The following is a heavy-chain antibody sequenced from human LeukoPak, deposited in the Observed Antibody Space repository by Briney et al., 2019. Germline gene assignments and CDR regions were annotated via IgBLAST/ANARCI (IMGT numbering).Heavy chain of an antibody. V-gene: IGHV1-8*01. CDR1: GYTFATYD. CDR3: ARDREAMIVVALRAFDI. Sequence: ASVKVSCKASGYTFATYDINWVRQASGQGLQWMGWMNPNSGNTGYSQKFQGRVTMTRNTSISTAYMELSSLRSEDTAVYYCARDREAMIVVALRAFDIWGQGTMVTVSS. D-gene: IGHD3-22*01. CDR2: MNPNSGNT. J-gene: IGHJ3*02.